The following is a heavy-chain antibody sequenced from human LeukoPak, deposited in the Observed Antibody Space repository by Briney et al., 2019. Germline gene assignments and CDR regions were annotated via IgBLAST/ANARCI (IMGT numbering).Heavy chain of an antibody. D-gene: IGHD3-3*01. V-gene: IGHV3-23*01. CDR3: AKDFWSGYYPNC. J-gene: IGHJ4*02. CDR1: GFTFSSYA. Sequence: KPGGSLRLSCAASGFTFSSYAMSWVRQAPGKGLEWVSGSGSGGSTYFADSVKGRFTISRDNSKNTLYLQMNSLRAEDTAVYYCAKDFWSGYYPNCWGQGTLVTVSS. CDR2: SGSGGST.